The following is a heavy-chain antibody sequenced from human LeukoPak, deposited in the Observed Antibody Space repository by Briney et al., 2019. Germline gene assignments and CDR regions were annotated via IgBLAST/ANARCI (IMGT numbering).Heavy chain of an antibody. CDR2: IHAGNGNT. D-gene: IGHD5-18*01. CDR3: AIIYSYAF. V-gene: IGHV1-3*01. CDR1: GYTFYNYA. J-gene: IGHJ4*02. Sequence: ASVKVSCKASGYTFYNYAMHWVRQAPGQRLEWMGWIHAGNGNTKYSHKFQDRVTITRDTSASTAYMELSRLRFEDTGVYYCAIIYSYAFWGQGTLVTVSS.